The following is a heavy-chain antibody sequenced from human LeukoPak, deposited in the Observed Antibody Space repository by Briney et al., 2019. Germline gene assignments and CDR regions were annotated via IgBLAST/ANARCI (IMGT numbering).Heavy chain of an antibody. V-gene: IGHV3-30-3*01. D-gene: IGHD1-26*01. CDR3: ARELWDDDAFDI. CDR2: ISYDGSNK. Sequence: PGGSLRLSCAASGFTFTNAWMNWVRQAPGKGLEWVAVISYDGSNKYYADSVKGRFTISRDNSKNTLYLQMNSLRAEDTAVYYCARELWDDDAFDIWGQGTMVTVSS. CDR1: GFTFTNAW. J-gene: IGHJ3*02.